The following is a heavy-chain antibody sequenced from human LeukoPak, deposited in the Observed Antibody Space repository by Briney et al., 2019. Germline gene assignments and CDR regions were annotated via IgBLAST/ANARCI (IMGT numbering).Heavy chain of an antibody. CDR1: GYSFTSYW. Sequence: GESLEISCKGSGYSFTSYWIGWVRQMPGKGLEWMGIIYPGDSDTRYSPSFQGQVTISADKSISTAYLQWSSLKASDTAMYYCARSPLTWGYSYGYFYYYMDVWGKGTTVTVSS. J-gene: IGHJ6*03. CDR2: IYPGDSDT. CDR3: ARSPLTWGYSYGYFYYYMDV. V-gene: IGHV5-51*01. D-gene: IGHD5-18*01.